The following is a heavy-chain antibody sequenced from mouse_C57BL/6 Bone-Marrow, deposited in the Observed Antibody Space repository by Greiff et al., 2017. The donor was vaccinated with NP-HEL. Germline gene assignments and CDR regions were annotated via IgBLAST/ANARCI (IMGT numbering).Heavy chain of an antibody. CDR3: ARADYAPYFDY. CDR2: IYPGSGNT. Sequence: VKLQESGPELVKPGASVKISCKASGYSFTSYYIHWVKQRPGQGLEWIGWIYPGSGNTKYNEKFKGKATLTADTSSSTAYMQLSSLTSEDSAVYYCARADYAPYFDYWGKGTTLTVSS. CDR1: GYSFTSYY. V-gene: IGHV1-66*01. J-gene: IGHJ2*01. D-gene: IGHD2-4*01.